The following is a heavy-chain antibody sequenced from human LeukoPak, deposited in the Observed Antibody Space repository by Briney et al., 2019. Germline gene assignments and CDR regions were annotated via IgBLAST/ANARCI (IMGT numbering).Heavy chain of an antibody. CDR1: GFTFSSYE. Sequence: GGSLRLSCAASGFTFSSYEMNWVRQAPGKGLEWVSYISSSGTTIYYADSVKGRFTISRDNAKNSLYLQMNSLRVEDTAVYYCARDLRSLGYSISDWGQGTLVTVSS. D-gene: IGHD6-13*01. V-gene: IGHV3-48*03. J-gene: IGHJ4*02. CDR3: ARDLRSLGYSISD. CDR2: ISSSGTTI.